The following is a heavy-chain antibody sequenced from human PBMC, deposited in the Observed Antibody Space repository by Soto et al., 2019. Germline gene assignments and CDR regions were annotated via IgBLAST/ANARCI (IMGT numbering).Heavy chain of an antibody. CDR3: ARDSKNYGTYAFDI. Sequence: QVQLVESGGGVVQPGRSLRLSCAASGFTFSSYGMHWVRQAPGKGLEWVAGIWYDGSNKYYADSVKGRFTISRDNSKNTLYLQMNSLRAEDTAVYYCARDSKNYGTYAFDIWGQGTMVTVSS. V-gene: IGHV3-33*01. D-gene: IGHD4-17*01. J-gene: IGHJ3*02. CDR2: IWYDGSNK. CDR1: GFTFSSYG.